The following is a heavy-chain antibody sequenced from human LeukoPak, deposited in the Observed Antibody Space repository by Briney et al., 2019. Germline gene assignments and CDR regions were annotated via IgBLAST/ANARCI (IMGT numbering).Heavy chain of an antibody. CDR2: ISGSGGST. CDR3: AKPRGSSWYYWFDP. CDR1: GFTFSSYA. Sequence: PGGSLRLSCAASGFTFSSYAMSWVRQAPGKGLEWVSAISGSGGSTYYADSVKGRFTVSRDNSKNTLYLQMNSLRAEDTAVYYCAKPRGSSWYYWFDPWGQGTLVTVSS. D-gene: IGHD6-13*01. V-gene: IGHV3-23*01. J-gene: IGHJ5*02.